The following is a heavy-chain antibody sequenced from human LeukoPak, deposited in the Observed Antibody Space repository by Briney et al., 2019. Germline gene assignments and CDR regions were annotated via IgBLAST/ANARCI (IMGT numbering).Heavy chain of an antibody. J-gene: IGHJ5*02. CDR2: INLNSGGT. D-gene: IGHD3-10*01. CDR3: ARSSGGSGRWGDNWFDP. CDR1: GYILSDYY. V-gene: IGHV1-2*02. Sequence: ASVKVSCKTSGYILSDYYVHWVRQAPGEALEWIGWINLNSGGTNYAQKFQGRVTMTRDTSISTAYMELSSLRSDDTAVYYCARSSGGSGRWGDNWFDPWGQGTLVSVSS.